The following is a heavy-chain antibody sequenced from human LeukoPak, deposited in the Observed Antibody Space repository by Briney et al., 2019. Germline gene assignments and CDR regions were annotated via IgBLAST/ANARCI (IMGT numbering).Heavy chain of an antibody. CDR1: GFTFRSYW. CDR3: SRGNGGNRFDS. V-gene: IGHV3-7*04. Sequence: GGSLRLSCAASGFTFRSYWMNWVSQAPGKGLEWVANIEQDGGEKNYVDSVKGRFTISRNNAENSLYLQMNSLGAEDTAVYYCSRGNGGNRFDSWGQGTLVTVSS. CDR2: IEQDGGEK. J-gene: IGHJ4*02. D-gene: IGHD4-23*01.